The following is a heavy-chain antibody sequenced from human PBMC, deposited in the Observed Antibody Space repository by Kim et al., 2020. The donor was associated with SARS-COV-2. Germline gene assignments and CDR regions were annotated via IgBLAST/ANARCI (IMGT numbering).Heavy chain of an antibody. CDR2: INPNSGGT. V-gene: IGHV1-2*06. J-gene: IGHJ5*02. D-gene: IGHD5-18*01. CDR3: ARALPEYSYGYGWFDP. CDR1: GYTFTGYY. Sequence: ASVKVSCKASGYTFTGYYMHWVRQAPGQGLEWMGRINPNSGGTNYAQKFQGRVTMTRDTSISTAYMELSRLRSDDTAVYYCARALPEYSYGYGWFDPCGQGTLVTVSS.